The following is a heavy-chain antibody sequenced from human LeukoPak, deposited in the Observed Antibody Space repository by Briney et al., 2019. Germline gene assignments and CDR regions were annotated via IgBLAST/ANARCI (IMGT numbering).Heavy chain of an antibody. V-gene: IGHV2-5*01. CDR3: ARRLTFGPTFDW. D-gene: IGHD1-26*01. CDR2: IHFNDVT. J-gene: IGHJ4*02. CDR1: GFSLNTDRVG. Sequence: SGPTLVNPTQTLTLTCTFSGFSLNTDRVGVGWVRQPPGKALEWLAVIHFNDVTHYTPSLLGRLTITKDTSNNQVVLRLTDVTPVDTATYYCARRLTFGPTFDWWGQGMLVTVS.